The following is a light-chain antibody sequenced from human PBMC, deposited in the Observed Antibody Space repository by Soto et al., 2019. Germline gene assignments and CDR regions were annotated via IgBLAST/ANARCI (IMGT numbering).Light chain of an antibody. CDR3: TSYTKSNTVL. V-gene: IGLV2-14*01. J-gene: IGLJ2*01. CDR2: DVS. Sequence: QSVLTQPASVSGSPVQSITISCTGTSNDIGAYNYICWHQQHPGRAPKVMIYDVSNRPSGVSNRFSGSKSGNTASLTISGLQAEDEADYYCTSYTKSNTVLFGGGTKLTVL. CDR1: SNDIGAYNY.